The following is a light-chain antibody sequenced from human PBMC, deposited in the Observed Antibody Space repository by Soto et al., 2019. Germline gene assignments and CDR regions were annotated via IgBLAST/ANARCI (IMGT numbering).Light chain of an antibody. J-gene: IGLJ2*01. Sequence: QSVLTQPPSASGTPGQRVTISCSGSSSNIGSNYVYWYQQLPGTAPKLLIYSNNHRPSGVPDRFSGSKSGTSASLAISGLRSEDEADYYCATWDDSLSVLFGGGTKVTVL. CDR3: ATWDDSLSVL. V-gene: IGLV1-47*02. CDR2: SNN. CDR1: SSNIGSNY.